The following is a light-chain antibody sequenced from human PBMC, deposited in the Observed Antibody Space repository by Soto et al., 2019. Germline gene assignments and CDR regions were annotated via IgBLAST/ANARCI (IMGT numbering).Light chain of an antibody. V-gene: IGLV1-40*01. J-gene: IGLJ1*01. CDR2: GNI. Sequence: SVLTQPPPVSGGPGPRVTISRPGGSPKIGTGYDVHWYQQLPGSAPKLLIYGNIYRPSGVPDRFSASKSGTSASLAITGLQAEDEADYYCQSYDRSLSGFVFGTGTKVTVL. CDR3: QSYDRSLSGFV. CDR1: SPKIGTGYD.